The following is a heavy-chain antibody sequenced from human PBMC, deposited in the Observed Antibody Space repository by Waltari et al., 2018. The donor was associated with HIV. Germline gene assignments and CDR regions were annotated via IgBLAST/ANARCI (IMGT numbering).Heavy chain of an antibody. V-gene: IGHV3-48*03. CDR2: ISVGGGTI. CDR3: ARDPVSDGRNWGTVAY. Sequence: EVQLVESGGGLVQPGGSLRLSCAASGFIFSRYEMNWVRQVPGKGLEWVSYISVGGGTIHYADSVKGRFTISRDNAKNSMYLQMNSLRAEDTAVYYCARDPVSDGRNWGTVAYWGQGTLVIVSS. J-gene: IGHJ4*02. D-gene: IGHD7-27*01. CDR1: GFIFSRYE.